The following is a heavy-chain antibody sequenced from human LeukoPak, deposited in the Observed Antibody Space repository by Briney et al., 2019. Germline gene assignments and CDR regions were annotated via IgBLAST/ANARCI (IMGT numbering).Heavy chain of an antibody. V-gene: IGHV4-34*01. CDR1: GGSLSGYY. Sequence: SETLSLTCAVYGGSLSGYYWSWIRQPPGKGLEWIGEINHSGSTNYNPSLKSRFTISVDTSKNQFSLKLSSVTAADTAVYYCARGPVFSRRFDYWGQGTLVTVSS. J-gene: IGHJ4*02. D-gene: IGHD2/OR15-2a*01. CDR3: ARGPVFSRRFDY. CDR2: INHSGST.